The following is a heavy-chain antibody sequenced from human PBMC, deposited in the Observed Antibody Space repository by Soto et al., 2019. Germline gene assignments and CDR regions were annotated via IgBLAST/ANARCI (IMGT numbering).Heavy chain of an antibody. Sequence: SETLSLTCAVSGGSISSGGYSWSWIRQYPGKGLEWIGYIYYSGNSYYNPSLKSRVSMSIDSSKNQFSLKLTSVTAADTAVYYCARRQGNYAFDIWGQGTMVTVSS. V-gene: IGHV4-31*11. J-gene: IGHJ3*02. CDR1: GGSISSGGYS. CDR2: IYYSGNS. CDR3: ARRQGNYAFDI.